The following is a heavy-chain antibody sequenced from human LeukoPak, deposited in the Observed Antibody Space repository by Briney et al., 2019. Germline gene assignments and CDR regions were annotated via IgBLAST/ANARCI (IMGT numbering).Heavy chain of an antibody. CDR2: IIPIFGTA. D-gene: IGHD3-10*01. Sequence: GASVKVSCKASGGTFSSYAISWVRQAPGQGLEWMGRIIPIFGTANYAQKFQGRVTITADKSTSTAYMELSSLRSEDTAVYYCARLSKVRGVPLLYMDVWGKETTVTVSS. J-gene: IGHJ6*03. V-gene: IGHV1-69*06. CDR1: GGTFSSYA. CDR3: ARLSKVRGVPLLYMDV.